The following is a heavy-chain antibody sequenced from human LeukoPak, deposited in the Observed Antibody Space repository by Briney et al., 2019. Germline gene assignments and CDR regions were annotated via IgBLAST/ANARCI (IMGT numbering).Heavy chain of an antibody. J-gene: IGHJ4*02. D-gene: IGHD7-27*01. V-gene: IGHV3-74*01. CDR2: ISSGGSST. Sequence: GGSLRLSCAASGFTFSSYWMQWVRQAPGKGLVWVSHISSGGSSTSYADSVKGRFTISRDNAKSTLYLQMNSLRAEDTAVYYCARDNWGSLDYWGQGTLVTVSS. CDR1: GFTFSSYW. CDR3: ARDNWGSLDY.